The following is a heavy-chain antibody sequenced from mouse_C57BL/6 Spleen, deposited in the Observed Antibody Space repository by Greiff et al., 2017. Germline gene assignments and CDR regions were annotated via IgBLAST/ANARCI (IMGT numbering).Heavy chain of an antibody. CDR3: ASQGGYDYDGYFDV. V-gene: IGHV1-42*01. Sequence: EVKLMESGPELVKPGASVKISCKASGYSFTGYYMNWVKQSPEKSLEWIGEINPSTGGTTYNQKFKAKATLTVDKSSSTAYMQHKSLTSEDSAVYYCASQGGYDYDGYFDVWGTGTTVTVSS. D-gene: IGHD2-4*01. CDR1: GYSFTGYY. J-gene: IGHJ1*03. CDR2: INPSTGGT.